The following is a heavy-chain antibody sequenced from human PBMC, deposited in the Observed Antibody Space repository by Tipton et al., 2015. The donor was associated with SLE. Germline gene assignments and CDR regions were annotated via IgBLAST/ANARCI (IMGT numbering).Heavy chain of an antibody. CDR2: VKYNGYR. V-gene: IGHV4-31*03. CDR1: GASFSSGGFY. CDR3: ARYCSSTECYWGYYFDF. J-gene: IGHJ4*02. D-gene: IGHD2-2*01. Sequence: TLSLTCTVSGASFSSGGFYWSWIRQQPGKDLEWIGYVKYNGYRYFNPSLKSRVLISLDTSETQFSLKLTSVTAADTAVYYCARYCSSTECYWGYYFDFWGQGALVTVSP.